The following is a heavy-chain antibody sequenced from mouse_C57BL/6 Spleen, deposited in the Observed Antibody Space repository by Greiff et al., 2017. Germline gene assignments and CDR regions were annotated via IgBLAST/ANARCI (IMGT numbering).Heavy chain of an antibody. CDR2: IDPSDSYT. CDR1: GYTFTSYW. V-gene: IGHV1-69*01. CDR3: ARSEDAMDY. Sequence: QVQLQQPGAELVMPGASVKLSCKASGYTFTSYWMHWVKQRPGQGLEWIGEIDPSDSYTNYNQKFKGKSTLTVDKSSSTAYMQLSSLTSKDSAVYDCARSEDAMDYWGQGTSVTVSS. J-gene: IGHJ4*01.